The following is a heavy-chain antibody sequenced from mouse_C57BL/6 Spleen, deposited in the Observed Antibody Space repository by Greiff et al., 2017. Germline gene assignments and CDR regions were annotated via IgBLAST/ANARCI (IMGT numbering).Heavy chain of an antibody. CDR3: AKDDGSSRGYFDV. Sequence: LVKPGASVKMSCKASGYTFTDYYMNWVKQSHGKSLEWIGVINPYNGGTSYNQKFKGKATLTVDKSSSTAYMELNSLTSEDSAVYYCAKDDGSSRGYFDVWGTGTTVTVSS. V-gene: IGHV1-19*01. CDR1: GYTFTDYY. CDR2: INPYNGGT. J-gene: IGHJ1*03. D-gene: IGHD1-1*01.